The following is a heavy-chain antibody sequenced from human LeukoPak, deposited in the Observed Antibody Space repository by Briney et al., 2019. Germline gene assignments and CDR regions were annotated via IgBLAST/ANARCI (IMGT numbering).Heavy chain of an antibody. D-gene: IGHD3-9*01. CDR2: IYHSGST. V-gene: IGHV4-30-4*01. CDR3: ARGAIRYFDWLSPHYYYYYGMDV. CDR1: GGSISSGDSY. J-gene: IGHJ6*02. Sequence: SQTLSLTCTVSGGSISSGDSYWNWIRQPPGKGLEWIGYIYHSGSTYCNPSLKSRVSISVDTSKNQFSLKLSAATAADTAVYYCARGAIRYFDWLSPHYYYYYGMDVWGQGTTVTVSS.